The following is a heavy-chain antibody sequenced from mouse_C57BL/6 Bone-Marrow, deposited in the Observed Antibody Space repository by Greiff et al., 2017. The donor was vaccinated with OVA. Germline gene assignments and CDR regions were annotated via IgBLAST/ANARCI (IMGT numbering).Heavy chain of an antibody. CDR2: IYPRSGNT. CDR3: ARRRAYSNYAAY. V-gene: IGHV1-81*01. CDR1: GYTFTSYG. J-gene: IGHJ3*01. Sequence: VQLKESGAELARPGASVKLSCKASGYTFTSYGISWVKQRTGQGLEWIGEIYPRSGNTYYNEKFKGKATLTADKSSSTAYMELRSLTSEDSAVYFCARRRAYSNYAAYWGQGTLVTVSA. D-gene: IGHD2-5*01.